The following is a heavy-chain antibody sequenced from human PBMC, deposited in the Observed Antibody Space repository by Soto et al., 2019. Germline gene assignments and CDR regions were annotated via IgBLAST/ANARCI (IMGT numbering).Heavy chain of an antibody. J-gene: IGHJ6*02. D-gene: IGHD2-8*01. Sequence: GGSLTLSCAASGFTVNSHAMSWVRQAPGKGQEWVASISGSDDGTYYGDSVKGRFTISRDSSSSTLYLQMNDLRGEDTAVDFCTKSRRGRLMVYGFGGLDVWGQGTTVTVSS. CDR2: ISGSDDGT. V-gene: IGHV3-23*01. CDR3: TKSRRGRLMVYGFGGLDV. CDR1: GFTVNSHA.